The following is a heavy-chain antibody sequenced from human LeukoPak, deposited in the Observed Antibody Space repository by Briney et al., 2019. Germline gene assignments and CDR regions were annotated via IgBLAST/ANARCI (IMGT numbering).Heavy chain of an antibody. CDR3: AKGGEQVTWNFQN. CDR2: ITYDGSTR. V-gene: IGHV3-30*18. CDR1: GFTFNSYG. J-gene: IGHJ1*01. Sequence: PGGSLRLSCVGSGFTFNSYGMHWVRQAPGKGLQWVAAITYDGSTRYHADSVKGRFTISRDNSKNTLYLQMNSLRAEDTAVYYCAKGGEQVTWNFQNWGQGTLVTVSS. D-gene: IGHD1/OR15-1a*01.